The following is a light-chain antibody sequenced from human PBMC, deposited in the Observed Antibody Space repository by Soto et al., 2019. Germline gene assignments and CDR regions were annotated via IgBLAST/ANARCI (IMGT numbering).Light chain of an antibody. CDR3: YSYAGENLYV. CDR2: EGT. Sequence: QSALPQPASVSASPGQSITIPCTGTSSDVGSYNLVSWFQQHPGKVPKLLIYEGTKRPSGLSDRFSGSKSGTTASLTISGLQAEDEAHYYCYSYAGENLYVFGTGTKVTVL. J-gene: IGLJ1*01. V-gene: IGLV2-23*01. CDR1: SSDVGSYNL.